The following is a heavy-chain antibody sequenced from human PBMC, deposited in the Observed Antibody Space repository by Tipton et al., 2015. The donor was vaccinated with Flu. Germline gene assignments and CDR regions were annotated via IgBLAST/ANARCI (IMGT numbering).Heavy chain of an antibody. Sequence: QLVQSGAEVKKPGSSVKVSCKASGGPFSSYAINWVRQAPGQGLEWIGGIIPILGTEDYAQKFQGRVTITADESTKTAYMELNSLRSEDTAVYYCAVPTRRVFSSSRGYWGQGTLVTVSS. CDR1: GGPFSSYA. CDR3: AVPTRRVFSSSRGY. V-gene: IGHV1-69*01. CDR2: IIPILGTE. D-gene: IGHD3-10*01. J-gene: IGHJ4*02.